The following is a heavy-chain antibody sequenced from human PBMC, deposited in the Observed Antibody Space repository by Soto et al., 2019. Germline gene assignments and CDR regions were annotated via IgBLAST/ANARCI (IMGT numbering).Heavy chain of an antibody. V-gene: IGHV3-23*01. J-gene: IGHJ4*02. D-gene: IGHD6-19*01. CDR1: GFTFSSYA. Sequence: GGSLRLSCAASGFTFSSYAMSWVRQAPGKGLEWVSAISGSGGSTYYADSVKGRFTISRDNSKNTLYLQMNSLRAEDTAVYYCAKVEVAVAGTILVPVDYWGQGTLVTVSS. CDR3: AKVEVAVAGTILVPVDY. CDR2: ISGSGGST.